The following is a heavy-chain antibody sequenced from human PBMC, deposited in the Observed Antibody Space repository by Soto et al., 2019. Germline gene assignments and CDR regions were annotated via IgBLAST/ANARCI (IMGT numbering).Heavy chain of an antibody. J-gene: IGHJ4*02. CDR1: GGSISSPSYY. Sequence: QLQLQESGPGLVKPSETLSLTCTVSGGSISSPSYYWGWIRQPPGKGLEWIGSIYYSGTTYYNPSLKSRLTISVDTSKNQFSLKLNSVTAADTAVYYCATPDSSWYQFAYWGQGTLVTVSS. CDR3: ATPDSSWYQFAY. V-gene: IGHV4-39*01. D-gene: IGHD6-13*01. CDR2: IYYSGTT.